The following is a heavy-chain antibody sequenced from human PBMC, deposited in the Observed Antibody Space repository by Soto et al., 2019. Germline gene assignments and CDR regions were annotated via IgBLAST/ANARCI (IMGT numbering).Heavy chain of an antibody. J-gene: IGHJ5*02. CDR3: ARTSGVNRYNWFDP. Sequence: PSETLSLTCAVYGVSFSGYYWSWIRQPPGKGLEWIGEINHSGSTNYNPSLKSRVTISVDTSKNQFSLKLSSVTAADTAVYYCARTSGVNRYNWFDPWGQGTLVTVSS. V-gene: IGHV4-34*01. CDR1: GVSFSGYY. CDR2: INHSGST. D-gene: IGHD7-27*01.